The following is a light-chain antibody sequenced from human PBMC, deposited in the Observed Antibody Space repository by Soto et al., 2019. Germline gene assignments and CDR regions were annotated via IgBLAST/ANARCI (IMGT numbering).Light chain of an antibody. CDR1: QSVSSN. Sequence: EIVMTHSPATLSVSQGERATLSCRASQSVSSNLAWYQQKPGQAPRLLIYGASTRATGIPARFSGSGSGTEFTLTISSLQSEDFAVYYCQQYNSWPRTFGQGTKVDIK. V-gene: IGKV3-15*01. CDR2: GAS. J-gene: IGKJ1*01. CDR3: QQYNSWPRT.